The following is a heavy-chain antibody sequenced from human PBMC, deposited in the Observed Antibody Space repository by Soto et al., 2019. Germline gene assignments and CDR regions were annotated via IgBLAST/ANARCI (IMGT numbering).Heavy chain of an antibody. Sequence: PGGSLRLSCAASGFTFSNYGMRWVRQAPGKGLEWVAFISDDGSNKYYADSMKGRFTMSRDNSKSTLYLQMNSLRVEDTAVYYCTKRRNVLRFLEWSSGMEVWGQGTTVTVSS. D-gene: IGHD3-3*01. J-gene: IGHJ6*02. V-gene: IGHV3-30*18. CDR2: ISDDGSNK. CDR3: TKRRNVLRFLEWSSGMEV. CDR1: GFTFSNYG.